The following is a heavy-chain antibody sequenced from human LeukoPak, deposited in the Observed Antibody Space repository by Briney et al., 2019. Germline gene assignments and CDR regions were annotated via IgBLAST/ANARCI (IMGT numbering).Heavy chain of an antibody. CDR1: GYTFTGYY. CDR3: ARGGPLCGGDCYYDY. Sequence: EASVKVSCKASGYTFTGYYMHWVRQAPGQGLEWMGWINPNSGGTNYAQKFQGRVTMTRDTSISTAYMELSRLRSDDTAVYYCARGGPLCGGDCYYDYWGQGTLVTVSS. CDR2: INPNSGGT. J-gene: IGHJ4*02. V-gene: IGHV1-2*02. D-gene: IGHD2-21*02.